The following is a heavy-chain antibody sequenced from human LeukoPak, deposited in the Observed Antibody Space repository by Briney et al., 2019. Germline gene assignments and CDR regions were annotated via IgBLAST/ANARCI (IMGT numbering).Heavy chain of an antibody. J-gene: IGHJ6*02. Sequence: GESLKISCQGSGYSFTSYWIGWVRQLPGKGLEWMGIIYPGDSDTTYGPSFQGQVTISADKSISTAYLQWSSLKASDTAMYYCARRDGYCSSTSCYADYYYGMDVWGQGTTVTVSS. CDR1: GYSFTSYW. V-gene: IGHV5-51*01. CDR2: IYPGDSDT. CDR3: ARRDGYCSSTSCYADYYYGMDV. D-gene: IGHD2-2*01.